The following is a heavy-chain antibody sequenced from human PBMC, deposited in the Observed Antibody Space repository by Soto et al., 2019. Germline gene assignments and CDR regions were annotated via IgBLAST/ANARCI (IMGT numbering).Heavy chain of an antibody. CDR3: ARGAQYCSGDKCYYHYYGLDV. CDR2: INPNSGGT. V-gene: IGHV1-2*04. Sequence: GASVKVSCKASGYTFTGYYMHWVRQAPGQGLEWMGWINPNSGGTNYAQKFQGWVTMTRDTSISTAYMELSRLTSDDTAVYYCARGAQYCSGDKCYYHYYGLDVWGQGTTVTVSS. D-gene: IGHD2-15*01. CDR1: GYTFTGYY. J-gene: IGHJ6*02.